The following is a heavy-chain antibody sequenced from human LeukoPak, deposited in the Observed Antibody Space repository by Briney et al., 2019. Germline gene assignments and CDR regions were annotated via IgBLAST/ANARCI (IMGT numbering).Heavy chain of an antibody. D-gene: IGHD4-17*01. CDR3: AKGDDYGDYGFDY. CDR2: IGAGGTFT. CDR1: GFTFMNAW. Sequence: GGSLRLSCAASGFTFMNAWMSWVRQAPGKGLEWVSGIGAGGTFTYYADSVKGRFTISRDNSRNTLYLQMNSLRADDTAVYYCAKGDDYGDYGFDYWGQGTLVTVSS. J-gene: IGHJ4*02. V-gene: IGHV3-23*01.